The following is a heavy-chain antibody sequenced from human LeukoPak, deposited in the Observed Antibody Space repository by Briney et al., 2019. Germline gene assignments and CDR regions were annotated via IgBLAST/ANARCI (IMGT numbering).Heavy chain of an antibody. CDR3: ARQRDTMVRGGGNWFDP. J-gene: IGHJ5*02. Sequence: SETLSLTCTVSGGSISSGGYYWRWIRQHPGKGLEWIWYIYYSGSTYYNPSLKSRVTISVDTSKNQFSLKLSSVTAADTAVYYCARQRDTMVRGGGNWFDPWGQGTLVTVSS. V-gene: IGHV4-31*03. CDR1: GGSISSGGYY. CDR2: IYYSGST. D-gene: IGHD3-10*01.